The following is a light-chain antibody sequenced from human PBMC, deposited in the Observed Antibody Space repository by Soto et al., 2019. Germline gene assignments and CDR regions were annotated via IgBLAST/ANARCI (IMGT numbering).Light chain of an antibody. CDR2: EVS. J-gene: IGLJ2*01. CDR3: NSYAGSNNWV. Sequence: QSAQTQPPSGSWSPGQSVTISCTGTSSDVGGYNYVSWYQQHPGKAPKLMIHEVSKRPSGVPDRFSGSKSGNTASLTVSGLQAEDESDYYCNSYAGSNNWVFGGGTKLTVL. CDR1: SSDVGGYNY. V-gene: IGLV2-8*01.